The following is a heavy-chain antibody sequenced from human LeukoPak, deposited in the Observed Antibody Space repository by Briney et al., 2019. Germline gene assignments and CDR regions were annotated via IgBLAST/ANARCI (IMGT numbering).Heavy chain of an antibody. Sequence: GGSLRLSCAASGFTFSTYWMHWVRQAPGKGLMWVSRIDIDGSSTNCADSVKGRFTISRDNAKNTLYLQMNSLRAEDTAVYYCARDFMYNTLCTGCWGQGTLVTVSS. CDR1: GFTFSTYW. CDR2: IDIDGSST. V-gene: IGHV3-74*01. J-gene: IGHJ4*02. CDR3: ARDFMYNTLCTGC. D-gene: IGHD1-14*01.